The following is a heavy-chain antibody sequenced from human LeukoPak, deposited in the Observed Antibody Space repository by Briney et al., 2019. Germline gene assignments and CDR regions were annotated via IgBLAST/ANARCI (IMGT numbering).Heavy chain of an antibody. CDR3: ARARTTVADFDY. CDR2: ISSSSSYI. D-gene: IGHD4-23*01. CDR1: GFTFSSYS. Sequence: GGSLRLSCAASGFTFSSYSVNWVRQAPGKGLEWVSSISSSSSYIYYADSVKGRFTISRDNAKNSLYLQMNSLRAEDTAVYYCARARTTVADFDYWGQGTLVTVSS. V-gene: IGHV3-21*01. J-gene: IGHJ4*02.